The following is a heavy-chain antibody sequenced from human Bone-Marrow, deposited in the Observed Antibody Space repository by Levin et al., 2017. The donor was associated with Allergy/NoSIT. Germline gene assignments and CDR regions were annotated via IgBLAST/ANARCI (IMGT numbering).Heavy chain of an antibody. CDR3: AKCSSTSCYFDY. J-gene: IGHJ4*02. Sequence: LSLTCAASGFTFSSYAMSWVRPAPGKGLEWVSAISGSGGSTYYADSVKGRFTISRDNSKNTLYLQMNSLRAEDTAVYYCAKCSSTSCYFDYWGQGALVTVSS. CDR2: ISGSGGST. V-gene: IGHV3-23*01. D-gene: IGHD2-2*01. CDR1: GFTFSSYA.